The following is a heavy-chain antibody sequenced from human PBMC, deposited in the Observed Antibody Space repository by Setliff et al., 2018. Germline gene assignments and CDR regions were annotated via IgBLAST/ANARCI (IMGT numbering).Heavy chain of an antibody. J-gene: IGHJ5*02. Sequence: GGSLRLSCAASGFTFSSYGMHWVRQAPGKGLEWVAFIRDDGSNQYYADSVKGRFTISRDNSKNTLYLQMNSLTAEDTAVYHCARGVVVVVAATSNYFDPWGQGTLVTVSS. D-gene: IGHD2-15*01. CDR1: GFTFSSYG. V-gene: IGHV3-30*02. CDR3: ARGVVVVVAATSNYFDP. CDR2: IRDDGSNQ.